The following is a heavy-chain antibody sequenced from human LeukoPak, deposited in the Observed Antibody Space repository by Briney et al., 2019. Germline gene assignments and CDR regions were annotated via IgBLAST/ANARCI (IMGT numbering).Heavy chain of an antibody. J-gene: IGHJ5*02. CDR3: ANDNGGTNWFDP. CDR1: GFTFSSYA. Sequence: GGSLRLSCEASGFTFSSYAMSWVRQAPGKELEWVSAISGSGGSTYYADSVKGRFTISRDNSKNTLYLQMNSLRAEDTAVYYCANDNGGTNWFDPWGQGTLVTVSS. CDR2: ISGSGGST. V-gene: IGHV3-23*01.